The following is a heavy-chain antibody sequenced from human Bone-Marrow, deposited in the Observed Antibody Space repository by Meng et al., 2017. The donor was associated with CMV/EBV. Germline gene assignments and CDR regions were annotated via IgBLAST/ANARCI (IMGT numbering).Heavy chain of an antibody. V-gene: IGHV4-39*07. CDR2: IYYSGST. D-gene: IGHD2-21*01. Sequence: GSLRLSCTVSGGSISSSSYYWGWIRQPPGKGLEWIGSIYYSGSTYYNPSLKSRVTISVDTSKNQFSLKLSSVTAADTAGYYCARRTVVILTRTNWFDPWGQGTLVTVSS. CDR1: GGSISSSSYY. J-gene: IGHJ5*02. CDR3: ARRTVVILTRTNWFDP.